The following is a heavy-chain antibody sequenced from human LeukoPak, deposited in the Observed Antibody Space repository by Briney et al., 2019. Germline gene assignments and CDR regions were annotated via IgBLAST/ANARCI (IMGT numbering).Heavy chain of an antibody. CDR1: GGSISSYY. CDR3: ARVMARHEGFDI. J-gene: IGHJ3*02. Sequence: KPSETLSLTCTVSGGSISSYYWSWIRQPPGKGLEWIGYIYYSGSTNYNPSLKSRVTISVDTSKNQFSLKLSSVTAADTAMYYCARVMARHEGFDIWGQGTMVTVSS. CDR2: IYYSGST. D-gene: IGHD5-24*01. V-gene: IGHV4-59*12.